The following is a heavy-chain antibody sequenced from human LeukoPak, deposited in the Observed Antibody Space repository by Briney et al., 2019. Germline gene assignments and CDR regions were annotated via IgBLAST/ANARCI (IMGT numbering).Heavy chain of an antibody. D-gene: IGHD5-18*01. J-gene: IGHJ4*02. V-gene: IGHV3-74*01. Sequence: PGGSLRLSCAGSGFTFSSYWTHWVRQAPGKGVVWVSRINSDGSTTNYADSVKGRFTISRDNAKDTPYLQMNSLRAEDTAVYYCARWGGYSYGSPSLWGQGTLVTVSS. CDR1: GFTFSSYW. CDR3: ARWGGYSYGSPSL. CDR2: INSDGSTT.